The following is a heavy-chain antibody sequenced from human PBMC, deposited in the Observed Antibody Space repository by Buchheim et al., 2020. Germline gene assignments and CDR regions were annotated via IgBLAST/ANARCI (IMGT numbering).Heavy chain of an antibody. CDR1: GFTFSSYA. Sequence: EVQLLESGGGLVQPGGSLRLSCAASGFTFSSYAMSWVRQAPGKGLEWVSAISGSGGSTYYADSVKGRFTISRDNSKKTLYLQMNSLRAEDTAVYYCAKDAYGSGSYYNEYYYYYYMDVWGKGTT. CDR2: ISGSGGST. J-gene: IGHJ6*03. V-gene: IGHV3-23*01. D-gene: IGHD3-10*01. CDR3: AKDAYGSGSYYNEYYYYYYMDV.